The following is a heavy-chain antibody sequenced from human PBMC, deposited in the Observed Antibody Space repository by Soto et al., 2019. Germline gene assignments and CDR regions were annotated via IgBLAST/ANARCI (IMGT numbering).Heavy chain of an antibody. J-gene: IGHJ6*02. D-gene: IGHD6-13*01. CDR3: AKVTKRAAAGRYEYYKYGMDV. CDR2: ISGSGGSS. CDR1: GFTFSNYG. V-gene: IGHV3-23*01. Sequence: GGSLRLSCEASGFTFSNYGMNWARQAPGKGLEWVSVISGSGGSSYYAASVKGRFTISRDNSKNTLFLQMNGLRAEDTAVYYCAKVTKRAAAGRYEYYKYGMDVWGQGTTVTVSS.